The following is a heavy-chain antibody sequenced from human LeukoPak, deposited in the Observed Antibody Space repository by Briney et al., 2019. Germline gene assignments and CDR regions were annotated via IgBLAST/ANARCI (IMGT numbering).Heavy chain of an antibody. D-gene: IGHD1-26*01. CDR1: GGSFSGYY. CDR2: INHSGST. V-gene: IGHV4-34*01. Sequence: PSETLSLTCAVYGGSFSGYYWSWIRQPPGKGLEWIGEINHSGSTNYNPSLKSRVTISVDTSKNQFSLKLSSVTAADTAVYYCAGAESGSYSRWFDPWGQGTLVTVSS. J-gene: IGHJ5*02. CDR3: AGAESGSYSRWFDP.